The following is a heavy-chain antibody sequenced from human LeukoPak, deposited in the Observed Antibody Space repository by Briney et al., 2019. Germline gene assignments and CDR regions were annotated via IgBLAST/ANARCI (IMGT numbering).Heavy chain of an antibody. V-gene: IGHV4-34*01. D-gene: IGHD2-2*01. CDR3: ARGRIVVVPAAMRGGWFDP. CDR1: GGSFSGYY. J-gene: IGHJ5*02. CDR2: INHSGST. Sequence: PSETLSLTCAVYGGSFSGYYWSLIRQPPGKGLEWIGEINHSGSTNYNPSLKSRVTISVDTSKNQFSLKLSSVTAADTAVYYCARGRIVVVPAAMRGGWFDPWGQGTLVTVSS.